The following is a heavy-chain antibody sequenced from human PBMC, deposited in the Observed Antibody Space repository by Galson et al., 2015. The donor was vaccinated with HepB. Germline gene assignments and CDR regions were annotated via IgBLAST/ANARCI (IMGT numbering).Heavy chain of an antibody. V-gene: IGHV3-33*08. CDR2: IWYDGSNK. CDR1: GFTFSSYW. D-gene: IGHD4-17*01. Sequence: SLRLSCAASGFTFSSYWMSWVRQAPGKGLEWVAVIWYDGSNKYYADSVKGRFTISRDNSKNTLYLQMNSLRAEDTAVYYCARPSNTYYGDYVFDYWGQGTLVTVSS. CDR3: ARPSNTYYGDYVFDY. J-gene: IGHJ4*02.